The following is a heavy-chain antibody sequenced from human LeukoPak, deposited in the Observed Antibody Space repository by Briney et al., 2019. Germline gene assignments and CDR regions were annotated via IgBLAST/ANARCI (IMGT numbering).Heavy chain of an antibody. CDR2: IKHDGRGK. CDR3: ARDRTYYDILTGYYRHDAFDI. J-gene: IGHJ3*02. V-gene: IGHV3-7*04. D-gene: IGHD3-9*01. Sequence: PGGSLRLSCAASGFTFSSYWMSWGRQAPGKGLEGVADIKHDGRGKYYVDSVKVRFTISRDNAKNSLYLQMKSLRAEDTAVYYCARDRTYYDILTGYYRHDAFDIWGQGTMVTVSS. CDR1: GFTFSSYW.